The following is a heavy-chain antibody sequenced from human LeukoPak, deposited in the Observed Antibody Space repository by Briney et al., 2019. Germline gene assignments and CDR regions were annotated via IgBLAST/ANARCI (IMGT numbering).Heavy chain of an antibody. CDR1: GFTFGDYA. CDR2: IRSKAYGGTT. J-gene: IGHJ6*03. V-gene: IGHV3-49*03. D-gene: IGHD2-2*01. CDR3: TRESVGYCSSTSCYGDHYYYYYMDV. Sequence: GGSLRLACTAAGFTFGDYAMSWFRQAPGRGLEWGGFIRSKAYGGTTEYAASVKGRFTISRDDSKSIAYLQMNSPKTEDTAVYYCTRESVGYCSSTSCYGDHYYYYYMDVGGKGTTVTVSS.